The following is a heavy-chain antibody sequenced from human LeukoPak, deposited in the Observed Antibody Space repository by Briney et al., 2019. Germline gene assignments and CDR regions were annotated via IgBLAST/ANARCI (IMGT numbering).Heavy chain of an antibody. Sequence: GGSLRLSCAASGFTFSSYGMHWVRQAPGKGLEWVAVIWYDGSNKYYADSVKGRFTISRDNSKNTLYLQMNSLRAEDTAVYYCARLCRKSVTKPSRGAFDIWGQGTMVTVSS. D-gene: IGHD3-3*01. CDR1: GFTFSSYG. CDR3: ARLCRKSVTKPSRGAFDI. CDR2: IWYDGSNK. J-gene: IGHJ3*02. V-gene: IGHV3-33*01.